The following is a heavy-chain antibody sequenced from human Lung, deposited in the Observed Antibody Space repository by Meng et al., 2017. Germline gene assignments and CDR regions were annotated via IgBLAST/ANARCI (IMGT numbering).Heavy chain of an antibody. J-gene: IGHJ4*02. V-gene: IGHV4-34*02. CDR3: ARGPTTMAHDFDY. CDR1: GGSFSGYY. D-gene: IGHD4-11*01. CDR2: INHSGST. Sequence: QGQLQQGGAGLLKPSETLSLTCAFLGGSFSGYYWSWIRQPPGKGLEWIGEINHSGSTNYNPSLESRATISVDTSQNNLSLKLSSVTAADSAVYYCARGPTTMAHDFDYWGQGTLVTVSS.